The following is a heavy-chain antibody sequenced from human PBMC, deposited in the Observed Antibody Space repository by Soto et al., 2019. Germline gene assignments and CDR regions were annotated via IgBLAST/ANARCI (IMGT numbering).Heavy chain of an antibody. D-gene: IGHD6-6*01. CDR3: ARLSSSSWGYYYCGMDV. J-gene: IGHJ6*02. V-gene: IGHV5-10-1*01. CDR1: GYSFTSYW. CDR2: IDPSDSYT. Sequence: GESLKISCKGSGYSFTSYWISWVRQMPGKGLEWMGRIDPSDSYTNYSPSFQGHVTISADKSISTAYLQWSSLKASDTAMYYCARLSSSSWGYYYCGMDVWGQGTTVTVSS.